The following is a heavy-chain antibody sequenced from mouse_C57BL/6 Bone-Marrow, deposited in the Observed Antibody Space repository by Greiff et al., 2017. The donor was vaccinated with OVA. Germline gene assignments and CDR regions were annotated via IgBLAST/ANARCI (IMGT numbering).Heavy chain of an antibody. Sequence: QVQLQQSGAELVKPGASVKVSCKASGYTFTSYWMHWVKQRPGQGLEWIGRVHPSDSDTNYNQKFKGKATLTVDKSSSTAYMQLSRLTSEDSAVYYGAIGGTTVVAYCAMDYWGQGTSVTVSS. J-gene: IGHJ4*01. CDR3: AIGGTTVVAYCAMDY. V-gene: IGHV1-74*01. CDR1: GYTFTSYW. D-gene: IGHD1-1*01. CDR2: VHPSDSDT.